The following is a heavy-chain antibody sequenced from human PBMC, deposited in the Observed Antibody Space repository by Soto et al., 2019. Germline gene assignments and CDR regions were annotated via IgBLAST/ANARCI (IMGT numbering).Heavy chain of an antibody. V-gene: IGHV4-38-2*01. Sequence: NPSETLSLTCDVSGYSISSGYYWGWIRQPPGKGLEWIGSIYHSGSTYYNPSLKSRVTISVDTSKNQFSLKLSSVTAADTAVYYCARLSSNLGFDYWGQGTLVTVSS. J-gene: IGHJ4*02. CDR3: ARLSSNLGFDY. CDR1: GYSISSGYY. CDR2: IYHSGST. D-gene: IGHD4-4*01.